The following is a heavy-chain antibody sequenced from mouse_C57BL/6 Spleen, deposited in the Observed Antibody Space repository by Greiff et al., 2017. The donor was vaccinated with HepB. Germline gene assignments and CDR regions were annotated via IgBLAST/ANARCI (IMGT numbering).Heavy chain of an antibody. CDR2: INPSTGGT. Sequence: EVQLQQSGPELVKPGASVKISCKASGYSFTGYYMNWVKQSPEKSLEWIGEINPSTGGTTYNQKFKAKATLTVDKSSSTAYMQLKSLTSEDSAVYYCARSDEGYYVDYWGQGTSVTVSS. V-gene: IGHV1-42*01. CDR1: GYSFTGYY. CDR3: ARSDEGYYVDY. J-gene: IGHJ4*01. D-gene: IGHD2-3*01.